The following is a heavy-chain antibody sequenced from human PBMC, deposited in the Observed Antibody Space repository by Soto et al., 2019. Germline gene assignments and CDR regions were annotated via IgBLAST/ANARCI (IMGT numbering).Heavy chain of an antibody. CDR3: ARGPDSSGWPY. CDR1: GFTFSSYG. CDR2: IWYDGSNK. D-gene: IGHD6-19*01. Sequence: QTGGSLRLSCAASGFTFSSYGMHWVRQAPGKGLEWVAVIWYDGSNKYYADSVKGRFTISRDNSKNTLYLQMNSLRAEDTAAYYCARGPDSSGWPYWGQGTLVTVSS. V-gene: IGHV3-33*01. J-gene: IGHJ4*02.